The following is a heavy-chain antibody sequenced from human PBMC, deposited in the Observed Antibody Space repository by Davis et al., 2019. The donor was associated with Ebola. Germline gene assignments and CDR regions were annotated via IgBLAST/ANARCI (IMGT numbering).Heavy chain of an antibody. CDR3: ARGEGRLAFCGGDCRTIDY. Sequence: PGGSLRLSCAASGFTFSSYWMSWVRQAPGKGLEWVANIDQDGNEKYYVDSVKGRFTISGDNSKNTLYLQMNSLRAEDTAVYYCARGEGRLAFCGGDCRTIDYWGQGTLVTVSS. D-gene: IGHD2-21*02. V-gene: IGHV3-7*01. CDR1: GFTFSSYW. CDR2: IDQDGNEK. J-gene: IGHJ4*02.